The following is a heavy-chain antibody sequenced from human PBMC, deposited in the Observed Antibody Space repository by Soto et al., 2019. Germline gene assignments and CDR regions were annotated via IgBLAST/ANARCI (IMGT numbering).Heavy chain of an antibody. CDR1: GGTFSSYA. J-gene: IGHJ6*02. Sequence: ASVKVSCKASGGTFSSYAISWVRQAPGQGLEWMGWISAYNGNTNYAQKLQGRVTMTTDTSTSTAYMELRSLRSDDTAVYYCARVGRFDFWSGYPLGGMDVWGQGTTVTVSS. CDR2: ISAYNGNT. V-gene: IGHV1-18*01. D-gene: IGHD3-3*01. CDR3: ARVGRFDFWSGYPLGGMDV.